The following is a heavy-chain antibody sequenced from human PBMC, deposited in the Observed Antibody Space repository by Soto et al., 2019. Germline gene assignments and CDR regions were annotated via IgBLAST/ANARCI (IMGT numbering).Heavy chain of an antibody. CDR1: GGSISSGGYS. D-gene: IGHD3-22*01. CDR2: IYHSGST. CDR3: ARGGSGYYDSSGYYYYYYYGMDV. J-gene: IGHJ6*02. V-gene: IGHV4-30-2*01. Sequence: SETLSLTCAVSGGSISSGGYSWSRIRQPPGKGLEWIGYIYHSGSTYYNPSLKSQVTISVGRSKNQFSLKLSSVTAADTAVYYCARGGSGYYDSSGYYYYYYYGMDVWGQGTTVTVSS.